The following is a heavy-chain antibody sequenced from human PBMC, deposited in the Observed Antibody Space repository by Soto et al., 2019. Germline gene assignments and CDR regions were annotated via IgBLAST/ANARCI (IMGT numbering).Heavy chain of an antibody. CDR2: FDGSVGHT. CDR1: GFSFSSYA. D-gene: IGHD3-22*01. Sequence: VGSLRLSCAASGFSFSSYAVSWVRQAPGKGLEWVSVFDGSVGHTYYTNSVKGRFTISNDNSKNTLFLQMNSLKAEDTAVYFCARSSGWFEADAFDLWGQGTMVTVSS. V-gene: IGHV3-23*01. J-gene: IGHJ3*01. CDR3: ARSSGWFEADAFDL.